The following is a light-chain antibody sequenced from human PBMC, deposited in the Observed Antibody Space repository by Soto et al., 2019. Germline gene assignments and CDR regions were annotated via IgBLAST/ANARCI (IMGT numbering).Light chain of an antibody. J-gene: IGLJ2*01. Sequence: QSALTQPPSASGSPGQAVTISCTGTSSDVGGYNYVSWYQQHPGKAPKLMIYEVSKRPSGVPDRFSGCKSGNTASLTVSGLQAEDEADYYCSSYAGSNVVFGGGTQLTVL. CDR2: EVS. CDR3: SSYAGSNVV. CDR1: SSDVGGYNY. V-gene: IGLV2-8*01.